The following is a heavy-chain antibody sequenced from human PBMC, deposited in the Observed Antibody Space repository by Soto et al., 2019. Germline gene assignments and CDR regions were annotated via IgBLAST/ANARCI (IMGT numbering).Heavy chain of an antibody. Sequence: QVQLVESGGGLVKPGGSLRLSCAASGFTFSDYYMSWIRQAPGKGLEWVSYISSSGSTIYYAGSVKGRFTISRDNAKNSLYLQMNSLRAEDTAVYYCARVRVEGEWLRFMGYFDYWGQGTLVTVSS. D-gene: IGHD5-12*01. J-gene: IGHJ4*02. CDR3: ARVRVEGEWLRFMGYFDY. CDR1: GFTFSDYY. CDR2: ISSSGSTI. V-gene: IGHV3-11*01.